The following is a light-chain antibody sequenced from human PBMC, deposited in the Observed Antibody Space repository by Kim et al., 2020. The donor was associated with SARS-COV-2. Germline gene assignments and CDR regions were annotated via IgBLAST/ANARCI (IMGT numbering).Light chain of an antibody. CDR1: QSVSSN. V-gene: IGKV3-15*01. J-gene: IGKJ1*01. Sequence: VYPGERATLSCRASQSVSSNLAWYQQKPGQAPRLLIYGASTRATGIPARFSGSGSGTEFTLTISSLQSEDFAVYYCQQYNNWPGPFGQGTKVDIK. CDR2: GAS. CDR3: QQYNNWPGP.